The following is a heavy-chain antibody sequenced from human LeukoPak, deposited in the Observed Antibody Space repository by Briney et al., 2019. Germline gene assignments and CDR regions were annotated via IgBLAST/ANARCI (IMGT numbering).Heavy chain of an antibody. V-gene: IGHV1-8*01. Sequence: ASVKVSCKASGGTFTSYDINWVRQATGQGLEWMGWMNPNSGNTGYAQKFQGRVTMTRNTSISTAYMELSSLRSEDTAVYYCASRLDGSGSFSESWGQGTLVTVSS. CDR1: GGTFTSYD. CDR3: ASRLDGSGSFSES. J-gene: IGHJ4*02. CDR2: MNPNSGNT. D-gene: IGHD3-10*01.